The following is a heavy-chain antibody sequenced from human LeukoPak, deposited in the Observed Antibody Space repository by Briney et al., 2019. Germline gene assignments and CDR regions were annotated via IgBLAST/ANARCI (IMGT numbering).Heavy chain of an antibody. CDR3: ARVVARLYYFDY. Sequence: GGSLRLSCAASGFTFSNYEMNWVRQAPGKGLEWVSYISSHGLTRYYADSVKGRFTISRDDAKNSLYLQMNSLRAEDRAVYYCARVVARLYYFDYWGQGTLVTVSS. D-gene: IGHD5-12*01. V-gene: IGHV3-48*03. CDR2: ISSHGLTR. J-gene: IGHJ4*02. CDR1: GFTFSNYE.